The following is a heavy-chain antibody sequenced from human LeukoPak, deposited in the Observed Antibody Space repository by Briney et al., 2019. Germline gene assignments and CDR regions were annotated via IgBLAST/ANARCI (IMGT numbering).Heavy chain of an antibody. D-gene: IGHD6-19*01. Sequence: PGGSLRLSCAASGFTFSSYGMSWVRQAPGKGLEWVSAISGSGGSTYYADSVKGRFTISRDNSKNTLYLQMNSLRAEDTAVYLAGAGNEVFDIWGKGKMVTVSS. CDR3: GAGNEVFDI. CDR1: GFTFSSYG. CDR2: ISGSGGST. J-gene: IGHJ3*02. V-gene: IGHV3-23*01.